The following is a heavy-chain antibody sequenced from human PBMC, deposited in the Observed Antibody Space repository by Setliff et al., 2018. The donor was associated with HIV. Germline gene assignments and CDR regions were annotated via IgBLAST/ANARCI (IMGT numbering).Heavy chain of an antibody. J-gene: IGHJ6*02. Sequence: GASVKVSCKASGYTFTTYGVNWVRQAPGQGLEWMGWINSYNGNTKFAQKFQGGVTMTTDTSTTTAFMELRSLKADDTGIYYCSRSGVPPYYYYGMDVWGRGTTVTVSS. CDR1: GYTFTTYG. D-gene: IGHD3-10*01. CDR3: SRSGVPPYYYYGMDV. CDR2: INSYNGNT. V-gene: IGHV1-18*04.